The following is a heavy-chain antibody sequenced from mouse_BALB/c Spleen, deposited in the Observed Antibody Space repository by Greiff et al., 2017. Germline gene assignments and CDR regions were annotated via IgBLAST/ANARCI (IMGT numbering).Heavy chain of an antibody. V-gene: IGHV5-15*02. J-gene: IGHJ3*01. Sequence: EVKLMESGGGLVQPGGSRKLSCAASGFTFSDYGMAWVRQAPGKGPEWVAFISNLAYSIYYADTVTGRFTISRENAKNTLYLEMSSLRSEDTALYYCARDLGGPFAYWGQGTLVTVSA. CDR1: GFTFSDYG. D-gene: IGHD1-1*02. CDR3: ARDLGGPFAY. CDR2: ISNLAYSI.